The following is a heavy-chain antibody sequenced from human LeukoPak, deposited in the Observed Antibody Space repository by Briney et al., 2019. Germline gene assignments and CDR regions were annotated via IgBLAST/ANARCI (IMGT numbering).Heavy chain of an antibody. J-gene: IGHJ3*02. Sequence: SETLSLTCTVSGGSISSYYWSWIRQPPGKGLEWIGYIYYSGSTNYNPSLKSRVTISVDTSKNQFSLKLSSVTAADTAVYYCARTDCSSTSCYDAFDIWGQGTMVTVSS. CDR1: GGSISSYY. D-gene: IGHD2-2*01. V-gene: IGHV4-59*01. CDR2: IYYSGST. CDR3: ARTDCSSTSCYDAFDI.